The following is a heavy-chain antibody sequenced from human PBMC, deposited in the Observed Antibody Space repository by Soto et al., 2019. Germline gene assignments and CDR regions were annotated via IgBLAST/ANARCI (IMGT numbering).Heavy chain of an antibody. Sequence: QVQLVASGGGVVQPGKSLRLSCAASGFTFSSYAMHWARQAPGKGLEWVTVISIRGGDEYYAESVRGRFTISRADSKHTLYLQMDSLRVEDTAVYYCARGTIVARQHLDYWGQGTLVTVSS. J-gene: IGHJ4*02. CDR3: ARGTIVARQHLDY. D-gene: IGHD6-6*01. CDR1: GFTFSSYA. CDR2: ISIRGGDE. V-gene: IGHV3-30*03.